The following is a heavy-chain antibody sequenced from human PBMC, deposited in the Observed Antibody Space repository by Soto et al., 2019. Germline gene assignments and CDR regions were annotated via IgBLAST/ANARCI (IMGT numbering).Heavy chain of an antibody. J-gene: IGHJ4*02. D-gene: IGHD6-19*01. CDR1: GFTFSSYS. V-gene: IGHV3-21*01. CDR3: ARDFFWDQWLVRGPFDY. CDR2: ISSSSSYI. Sequence: PGGSLRLSCAASGFTFSSYSMNWVRQAPGKGLEWVSSISSSSSYIYYADSVKGRFTISRDNAKNSLYLQMNSLRAEDTAVYYCARDFFWDQWLVRGPFDYWGQGTLVTVSS.